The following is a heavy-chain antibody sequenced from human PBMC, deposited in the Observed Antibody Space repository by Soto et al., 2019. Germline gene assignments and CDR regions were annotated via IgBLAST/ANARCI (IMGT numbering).Heavy chain of an antibody. D-gene: IGHD3-3*01. V-gene: IGHV2-5*02. CDR2: IYWDDDK. J-gene: IGHJ4*02. CDR3: AHRVLRTVFGLVTTTAIYFDF. CDR1: GFSLTTSGVG. Sequence: QITLNESGPTQVKPRQTLTLTCTFSGFSLTTSGVGVGWIRQSPGKAPEWLALIYWDDDKRYSPSLTSRLTITKDPSKNQVVLTMADLDPADTATYYCAHRVLRTVFGLVTTTAIYFDFWGQGTPVAVSS.